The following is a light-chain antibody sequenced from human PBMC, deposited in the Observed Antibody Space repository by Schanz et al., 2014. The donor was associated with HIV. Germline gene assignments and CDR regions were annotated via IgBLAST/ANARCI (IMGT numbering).Light chain of an antibody. J-gene: IGKJ2*01. Sequence: DIQMTQSPSSLSASVGDRVTITCRASQSISSYLNWYQQKPGKAPKLLIYAASSLQSGVPSRFSGSGSGTDFTLTINCLQSDDFATYYCQQCVTYPYTFGQGTRLDVK. V-gene: IGKV1-39*01. CDR2: AAS. CDR1: QSISSY. CDR3: QQCVTYPYT.